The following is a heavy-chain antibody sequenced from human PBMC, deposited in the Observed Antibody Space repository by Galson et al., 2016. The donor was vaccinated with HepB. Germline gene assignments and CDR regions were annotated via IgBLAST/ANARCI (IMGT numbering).Heavy chain of an antibody. J-gene: IGHJ4*02. CDR1: GYIFTTFG. CDR2: ISAYNGIT. D-gene: IGHD1-14*01. V-gene: IGHV1-18*01. Sequence: SVKVSCKASGYIFTTFGISWVRQAPGKGLEWMGWISAYNGITNYAKKFQGSVTMTTDTSTNTAYMELSSLTSDDTAVYYCARHEQQVKPGEYWGQGTRVTVSS. CDR3: ARHEQQVKPGEY.